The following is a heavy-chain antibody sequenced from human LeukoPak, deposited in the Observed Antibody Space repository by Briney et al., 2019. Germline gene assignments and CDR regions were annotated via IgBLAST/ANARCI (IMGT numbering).Heavy chain of an antibody. V-gene: IGHV3-48*01. J-gene: IGHJ4*02. Sequence: GGSLRLSCAASGFTFSSYSMNWVRQAPGKGLEWISYISSSGDTIYYADSVKGRFTISRDNAKNSLYLQMNSLRAEDTAVYYCARRAYYFDYWGQGTLVTVSS. CDR3: ARRAYYFDY. CDR1: GFTFSSYS. CDR2: ISSSGDTI.